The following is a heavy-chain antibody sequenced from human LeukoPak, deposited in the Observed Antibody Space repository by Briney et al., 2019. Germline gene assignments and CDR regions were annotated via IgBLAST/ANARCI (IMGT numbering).Heavy chain of an antibody. CDR2: INHSGST. CDR1: GGSFSGYY. J-gene: IGHJ4*02. V-gene: IGHV4-34*01. CDR3: ASGDTAMVHYD. D-gene: IGHD5-18*01. Sequence: SETLSLTCAVYGGSFSGYYWSWIRQPPGKGLEWIGEINHSGSTNNNPSLKSRVTTSVDTSKNQFSLKLSSVTAADTAVYYCASGDTAMVHYDWGQGTLVTVSS.